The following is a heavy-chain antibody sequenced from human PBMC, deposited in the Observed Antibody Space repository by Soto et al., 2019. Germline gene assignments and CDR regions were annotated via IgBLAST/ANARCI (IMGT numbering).Heavy chain of an antibody. J-gene: IGHJ4*02. Sequence: SETLSLTCAVYGGSFSGYYWSWIRQPPGKGLEWIGEINHSGSTNYNPSLKSRVTISVDTSKNQFSLKLSSVTAADTAVYYCARGSLWGYSRTQAAYWGQGTLVTVSS. CDR1: GGSFSGYY. V-gene: IGHV4-34*01. CDR3: ARGSLWGYSRTQAAY. CDR2: INHSGST. D-gene: IGHD5-18*01.